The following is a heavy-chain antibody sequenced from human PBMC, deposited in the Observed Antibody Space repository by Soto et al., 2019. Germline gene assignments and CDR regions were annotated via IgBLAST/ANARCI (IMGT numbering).Heavy chain of an antibody. Sequence: SLRLSCAASGFTFSSYWMHWVRQAPGKGLVWVSRINSDGSSTSYADSVKGRFTISRDTAKNTLYLQMNSLRAEDTAVYYCARCYDFWSGPTVDYWGQGTLITVSS. D-gene: IGHD3-3*01. V-gene: IGHV3-74*01. CDR3: ARCYDFWSGPTVDY. CDR1: GFTFSSYW. J-gene: IGHJ4*02. CDR2: INSDGSST.